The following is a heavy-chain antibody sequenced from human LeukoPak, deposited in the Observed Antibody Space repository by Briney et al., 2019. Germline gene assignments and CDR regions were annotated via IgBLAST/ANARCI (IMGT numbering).Heavy chain of an antibody. CDR3: AKKRGMATMIVVVPDDY. D-gene: IGHD3-22*01. CDR1: GFTFSSYA. Sequence: GGSLRLSCAASGFTFSSYAMSWVRQAPGKGLEWVSAISGSGGSTYYADSVKGRFTISRDNSKNTLYLQMNSLRAEDTAVYYCAKKRGMATMIVVVPDDYWGQGTLVTVSP. J-gene: IGHJ4*02. CDR2: ISGSGGST. V-gene: IGHV3-23*01.